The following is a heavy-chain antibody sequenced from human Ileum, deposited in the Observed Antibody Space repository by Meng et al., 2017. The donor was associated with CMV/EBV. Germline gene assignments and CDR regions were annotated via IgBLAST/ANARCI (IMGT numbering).Heavy chain of an antibody. CDR2: INPNSGGT. J-gene: IGHJ4*02. Sequence: ASVKVSCKASGYTFTGYYMHWVRQAPGQGLEWMGWINPNSGGTNYAQKFQGRVTMTRDTSISTAYMELSRLRSDDTAVYYCARVILERRGGYFDYWGQGRLVTVSS. V-gene: IGHV1-2*02. CDR3: ARVILERRGGYFDY. D-gene: IGHD1-1*01. CDR1: GYTFTGYY.